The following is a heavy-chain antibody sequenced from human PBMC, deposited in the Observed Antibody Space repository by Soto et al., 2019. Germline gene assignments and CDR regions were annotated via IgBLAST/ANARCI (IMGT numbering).Heavy chain of an antibody. Sequence: QVQLQESGPGLVKPSETLSLTCAVSGASVSRIGFHWGWIRQPPGQGLEWIGSIYDAGPTFYNPSRKSRVTISADTSKNHFSLRLTSVTAADTAVYYCARRGSGHTFDYWGQGTLVTVSS. CDR3: ARRGSGHTFDY. CDR2: IYDAGPT. V-gene: IGHV4-39*01. J-gene: IGHJ4*02. CDR1: GASVSRIGFH. D-gene: IGHD3-10*01.